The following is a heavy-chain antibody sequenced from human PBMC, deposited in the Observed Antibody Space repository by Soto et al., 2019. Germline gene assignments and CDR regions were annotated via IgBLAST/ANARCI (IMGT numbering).Heavy chain of an antibody. CDR2: INPNSGGT. D-gene: IGHD3-22*01. V-gene: IGHV1-2*02. J-gene: IGHJ4*02. CDR1: GYTFTGYY. CDR3: ARVQSYYYAGSGYYAFDY. Sequence: ASVKVSCKASGYTFTGYYMHWVRQAPGQGLEWMGWINPNSGGTNYAQKFQGRVTMTRDTSISTAYMELSRLRSDDTAVYYCARVQSYYYAGSGYYAFDYWGQGTLVTVSS.